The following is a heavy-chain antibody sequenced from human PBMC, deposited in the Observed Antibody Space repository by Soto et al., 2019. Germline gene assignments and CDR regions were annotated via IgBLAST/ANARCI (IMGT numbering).Heavy chain of an antibody. CDR1: GFSFSNYA. V-gene: IGHV3-30-3*01. CDR2: ISYDRTNK. Sequence: QVQLVESGGGVVQPGRSLTLSCAASGFSFSNYAMHWVRQAPGKGLEWVAVISYDRTNKYYADSVQGRFTISRDNSKKTVYLQVNSLKTEDTDVYYCAYPGGRRGHKEYVQQWGQGTLVTVSS. J-gene: IGHJ1*01. D-gene: IGHD3-16*01. CDR3: AYPGGRRGHKEYVQQ.